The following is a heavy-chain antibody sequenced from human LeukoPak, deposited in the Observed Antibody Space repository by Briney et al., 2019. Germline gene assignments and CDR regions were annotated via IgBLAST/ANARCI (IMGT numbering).Heavy chain of an antibody. Sequence: GGSLRLSCAVSGFAVNTNYMAWVRQAPGKGLEWVSALYTGGTTYYADSVKGRFTISRDKSQNTLFLQMNSLKAEDTAVYYCARAREYYYDSSGYSYWGQGTLVTVSS. CDR2: LYTGGTT. V-gene: IGHV3-53*01. CDR3: ARAREYYYDSSGYSY. CDR1: GFAVNTNY. D-gene: IGHD3-22*01. J-gene: IGHJ4*02.